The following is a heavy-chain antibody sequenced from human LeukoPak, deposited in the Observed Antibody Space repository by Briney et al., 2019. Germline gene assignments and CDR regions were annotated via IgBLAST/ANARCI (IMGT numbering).Heavy chain of an antibody. CDR2: IYYSGST. CDR1: GGSISSYY. D-gene: IGHD6-19*01. J-gene: IGHJ4*02. V-gene: IGHV4-59*08. Sequence: SETLSLTCTVSGGSISSYYWSWIRQPPGKGLEWIGYIYYSGSTNYNPSLKSRVTISVDTSKNQFSLKLSSVTAADTAVYYYARRYSSGWYEYFDYWGQGTLVTVSS. CDR3: ARRYSSGWYEYFDY.